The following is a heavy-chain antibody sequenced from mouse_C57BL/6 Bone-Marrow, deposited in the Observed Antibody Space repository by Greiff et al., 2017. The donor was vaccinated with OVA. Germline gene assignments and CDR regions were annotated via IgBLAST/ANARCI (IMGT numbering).Heavy chain of an antibody. V-gene: IGHV5-6*01. D-gene: IGHD4-1*01. CDR2: ISSGGSYT. J-gene: IGHJ2*01. CDR1: GFTFSSYG. Sequence: EVKLLESGGDLVKPGGSLKLSCAASGFTFSSYGMSWVRQTPDKSLEWVATISSGGSYTSYPDSVKGRVTITRDNATNTLYLQISSLKSEDSAMYYCARQGVNWAFDYWGQGTTLTVSS. CDR3: ARQGVNWAFDY.